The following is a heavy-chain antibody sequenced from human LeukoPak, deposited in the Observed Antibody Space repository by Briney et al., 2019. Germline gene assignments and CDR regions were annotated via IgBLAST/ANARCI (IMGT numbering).Heavy chain of an antibody. CDR3: ARDRAWNYFDY. Sequence: GGSLRLSCAPTGFTFSRHGMHWVRQAPGKGLEWVAIISNDGSRKYYAHSVEGRFTISRDNSQNTLYLQMDSLRAEDTAVYYCARDRAWNYFDYWGQGTLVTVSS. D-gene: IGHD3-3*01. CDR2: ISNDGSRK. CDR1: GFTFSRHG. J-gene: IGHJ4*02. V-gene: IGHV3-30*03.